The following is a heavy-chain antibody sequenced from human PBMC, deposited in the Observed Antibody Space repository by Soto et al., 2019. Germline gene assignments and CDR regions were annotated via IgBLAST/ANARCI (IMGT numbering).Heavy chain of an antibody. D-gene: IGHD3-16*01. CDR3: ARHFVGPLATYYHYYYGMDV. Sequence: ASVKVSCKAFRDTFRTSAISWVRQAPGQGLEWLGGIMPMLCTTSYAQKFNGRVTVTADDTTTTAYSELSRLRSVDTAVYYCARHFVGPLATYYHYYYGMDVWGQGTAVTVSS. J-gene: IGHJ6*02. CDR1: RDTFRTSA. CDR2: IMPMLCTT. V-gene: IGHV1-69*13.